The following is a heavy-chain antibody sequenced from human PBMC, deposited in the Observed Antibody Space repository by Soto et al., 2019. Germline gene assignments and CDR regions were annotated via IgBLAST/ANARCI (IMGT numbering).Heavy chain of an antibody. V-gene: IGHV4-30-4*01. J-gene: IGHJ6*02. D-gene: IGHD3-16*02. CDR1: GGSISSGDYY. CDR2: IYYSGST. Sequence: SETLSLTCTVSGGSISSGDYYWSWIRQPPGKGLEWIGYIYYSGSTYYNPSLKSRVTISVDTSKNQFSLKLSSVTAADTAVYYCARCYIYYYGMDVWGQGTTVTVSS. CDR3: ARCYIYYYGMDV.